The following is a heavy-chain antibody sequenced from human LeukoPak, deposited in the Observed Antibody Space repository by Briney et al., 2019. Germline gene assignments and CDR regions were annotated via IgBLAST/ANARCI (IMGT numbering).Heavy chain of an antibody. CDR3: ARDNPYSSSWTYYYYGMDV. CDR1: GDSVSSNSAA. CDR2: TYYRSKWYN. D-gene: IGHD6-13*01. J-gene: IGHJ6*02. V-gene: IGHV6-1*01. Sequence: SQTLSLTCAISGDSVSSNSAAWNWIRQSPSRGLEWLGRTYYRSKWYNDYAVSVKNRITINPDTSKNQFSLQLNSVTPEDTAVYYCARDNPYSSSWTYYYYGMDVWGQGTTVTVSS.